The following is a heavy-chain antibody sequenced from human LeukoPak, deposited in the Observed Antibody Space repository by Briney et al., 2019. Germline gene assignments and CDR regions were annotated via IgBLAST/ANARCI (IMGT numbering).Heavy chain of an antibody. CDR2: TYYRSKWYN. D-gene: IGHD1-7*01. CDR1: GDSVSSNSAA. CDR3: AREQRITGTTGFDY. J-gene: IGHJ4*02. V-gene: IGHV6-1*01. Sequence: SQTLSLTCAISGDSVSSNSAAWNWIRQSPSRGLEWLGRTYYRSKWYNDYAVSVKSRITINPDTSKNQSSLQLNSVTTEDTAVYYCAREQRITGTTGFDYWGQGTLVTVSS.